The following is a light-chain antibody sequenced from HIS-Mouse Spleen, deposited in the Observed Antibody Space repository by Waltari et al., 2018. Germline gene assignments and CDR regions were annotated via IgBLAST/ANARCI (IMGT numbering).Light chain of an antibody. V-gene: IGLV2-14*01. J-gene: IGLJ2*01. CDR2: EVS. CDR3: SSYTSSSTRVV. Sequence: QSALTQPASVSGSPGPSITIPCTGTNSDVGGYNYVPWYQQHPGKAPKLMIYEVSNRPSGVSNRFSGSKSGNTASLTISGLQAEDEADYYCSSYTSSSTRVVFGGGTKLTVL. CDR1: NSDVGGYNY.